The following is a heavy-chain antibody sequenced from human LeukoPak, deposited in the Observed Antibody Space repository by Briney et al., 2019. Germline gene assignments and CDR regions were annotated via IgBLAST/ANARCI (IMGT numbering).Heavy chain of an antibody. CDR3: ATVPSYSSRFEGYFDY. D-gene: IGHD6-13*01. CDR2: FDPEDGET. Sequence: ASVKVSCKVSGYTLTELSMHWVRQAPGKGLEWMGGFDPEDGETIYAQKFQGRVTMTEDTSTDTAYMELSSLRSEDTAVYYCATVPSYSSRFEGYFDYWGQGTLVTVSS. CDR1: GYTLTELS. J-gene: IGHJ4*02. V-gene: IGHV1-24*01.